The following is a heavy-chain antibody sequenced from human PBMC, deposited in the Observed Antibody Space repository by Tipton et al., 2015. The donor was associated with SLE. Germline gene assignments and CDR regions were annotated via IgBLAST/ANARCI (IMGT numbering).Heavy chain of an antibody. Sequence: TLSLTCTVSGGSISSYFWSWIRQPPGKGLEWIGYIYYSGSTNYNPSLKSRVTISVDTSKNQFSLKLSSVTAADTAVYYCARGGRIAIFGVATDGAFDIWGQGTMATVSP. J-gene: IGHJ3*02. CDR2: IYYSGST. V-gene: IGHV4-59*01. CDR3: ARGGRIAIFGVATDGAFDI. D-gene: IGHD3-3*01. CDR1: GGSISSYF.